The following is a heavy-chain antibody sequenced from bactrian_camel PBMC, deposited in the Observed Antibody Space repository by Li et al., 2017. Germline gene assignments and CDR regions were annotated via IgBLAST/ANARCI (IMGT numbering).Heavy chain of an antibody. D-gene: IGHD1*01. Sequence: HVQLVESGGGSVQTGGSLSLSCTASGFTFADSDMGWYRRAAGKEREGVAAIFSRGHDTYYADSVKGRFTISHDAAKNSIDLEMNSLKPDDTAVYYCAATGQMLSVAGCRTQGTQVTVS. J-gene: IGHJ4*01. CDR2: IFSRGHDT. V-gene: IGHV3S63*01. CDR1: GFTFADSD.